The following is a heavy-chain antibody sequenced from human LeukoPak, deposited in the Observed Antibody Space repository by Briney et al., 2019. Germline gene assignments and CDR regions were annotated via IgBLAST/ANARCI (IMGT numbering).Heavy chain of an antibody. J-gene: IGHJ4*02. CDR2: IYYSGST. CDR3: ARYSGGSCSFDY. V-gene: IGHV4-39*01. D-gene: IGHD2-15*01. Sequence: SETLSLTCTVSGGSISSSSYYWGWIRQPPGKGLEWIGNIYYSGSTYYNPSLKSRVTISVDTSKNQFSLKLSSVTAADTAVYYCARYSGGSCSFDYWGRGTLVTVSS. CDR1: GGSISSSSYY.